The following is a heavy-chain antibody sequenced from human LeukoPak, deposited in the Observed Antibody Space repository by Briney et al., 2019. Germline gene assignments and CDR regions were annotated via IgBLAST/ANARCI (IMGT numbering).Heavy chain of an antibody. Sequence: GGSLRLSCAASGFTFSSYAMHWVRQAPGKGLEWVAVISYDGRNKYYADSVKGRFTISRDNSKNTLYLQMNSLRAEDTAVYYCAKDSITIFGVAQYYFDYWGQGTLVTVSS. CDR1: GFTFSSYA. D-gene: IGHD3-3*01. J-gene: IGHJ4*02. CDR3: AKDSITIFGVAQYYFDY. CDR2: ISYDGRNK. V-gene: IGHV3-30*04.